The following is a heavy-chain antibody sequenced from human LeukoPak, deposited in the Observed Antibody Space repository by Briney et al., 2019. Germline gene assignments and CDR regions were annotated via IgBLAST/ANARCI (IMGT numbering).Heavy chain of an antibody. CDR1: GYTFTSYG. V-gene: IGHV1-18*01. D-gene: IGHD1-26*01. Sequence: ASVKVSSKASGYTFTSYGISWVRQAPGQGLEWMGWISAYNGNTNYAQKLQGRVTMTTDTSTSTAYMELRSLRSDDTAVYYCARDRARSGSYRLRDAFDIWGQGTMVTVSS. CDR3: ARDRARSGSYRLRDAFDI. CDR2: ISAYNGNT. J-gene: IGHJ3*02.